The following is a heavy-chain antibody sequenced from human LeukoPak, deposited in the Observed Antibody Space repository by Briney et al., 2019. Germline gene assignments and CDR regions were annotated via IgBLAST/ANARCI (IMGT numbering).Heavy chain of an antibody. D-gene: IGHD5-18*01. CDR2: IDPNSDNI. CDR3: ARSAYNYGYVYFDH. V-gene: IGHV1-2*02. Sequence: ASVKVSCKASGYTFTGCYIHYVRQAPGQGLEWMGLIDPNSDNIRYSETFKDRVTMTRDTSTNTAYMELSWLRSDDTAVYCARSAYNYGYVYFDHWGQGTLVIVSS. J-gene: IGHJ4*02. CDR1: GYTFTGCY.